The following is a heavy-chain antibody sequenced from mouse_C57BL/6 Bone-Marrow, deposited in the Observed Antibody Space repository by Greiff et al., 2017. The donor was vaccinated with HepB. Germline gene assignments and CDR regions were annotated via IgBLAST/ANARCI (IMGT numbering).Heavy chain of an antibody. CDR3: AYYYGSSYHGC. CDR1: GYTFTDYY. Sequence: VQLQQSGPVLVKPGASVKMSCKASGYTFTDYYMNWVKQSPGKSLEWIGVINPYNGGTSYNQKFKGKATLTVDKSSSTAYMELNSLTSEDSAVYYCAYYYGSSYHGCWGQGTTLSVAT. J-gene: IGHJ2*01. CDR2: INPYNGGT. V-gene: IGHV1-19*01. D-gene: IGHD1-1*01.